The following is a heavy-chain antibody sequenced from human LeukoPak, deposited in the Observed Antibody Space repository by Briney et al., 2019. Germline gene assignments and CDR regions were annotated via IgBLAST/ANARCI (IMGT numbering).Heavy chain of an antibody. CDR3: ARRPTASAERGMDV. CDR2: IKQDGSQK. J-gene: IGHJ6*02. D-gene: IGHD6-25*01. Sequence: PGGSLRLSCAASGFTFSSYWMSWVRQAPGKGLEWVANIKQDGSQKYYVDSVKDRFTISRDNAKNTLYLEINSLGTEDTAVYYCARRPTASAERGMDVWGHGTTVIVSS. V-gene: IGHV3-7*01. CDR1: GFTFSSYW.